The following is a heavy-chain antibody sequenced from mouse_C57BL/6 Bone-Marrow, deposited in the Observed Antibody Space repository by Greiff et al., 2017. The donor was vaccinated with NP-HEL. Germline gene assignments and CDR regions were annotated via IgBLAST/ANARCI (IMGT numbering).Heavy chain of an antibody. CDR3: ARDAGIYGSRGFAY. CDR2: SRNKANDYTT. J-gene: IGHJ3*01. CDR1: GFTFSDFY. D-gene: IGHD1-1*01. V-gene: IGHV7-1*01. Sequence: EVNLVESGGGLVQSGRSLRLSCATSGFTFSDFYMEWVRQAPGKGLEWIAASRNKANDYTTEYSASVKGRFIVSRDTSQSILYLQMNALRAEDTAIYYCARDAGIYGSRGFAYWGQGTLVTVSA.